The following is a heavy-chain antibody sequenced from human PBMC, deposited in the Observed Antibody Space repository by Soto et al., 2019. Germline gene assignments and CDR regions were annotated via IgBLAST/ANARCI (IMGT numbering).Heavy chain of an antibody. J-gene: IGHJ6*02. CDR3: TTVSVEGI. CDR1: GFSFNEAW. Sequence: EVQLVESAGGLVKPGGSLRLSCVASGFSFNEAWLNWVRQAPGEGLEWVGRIKTSAGGGATDYAAPVQGRFTISRDDSKNALYLHMNSHRTEDTAIYDCTTVSVEGIWGQGTTVTVSS. V-gene: IGHV3-15*07. D-gene: IGHD2-15*01. CDR2: IKTSAGGGAT.